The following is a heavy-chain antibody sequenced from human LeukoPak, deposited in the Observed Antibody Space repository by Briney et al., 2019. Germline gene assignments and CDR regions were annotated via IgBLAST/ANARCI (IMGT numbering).Heavy chain of an antibody. J-gene: IGHJ4*02. D-gene: IGHD6-19*01. CDR2: VYYSVST. CDR1: GGSVSRDNYY. V-gene: IGHV4-61*01. Sequence: SETLSLTCTVSGGSVSRDNYYWTWIRQAPRKRLEWIGYVYYSVSTNYNPSLKSRVTISVDTSRNQFSLKLSSVTAADTAVYYCARVGYSSGWTETYFDYWGQGSLVTVSS. CDR3: ARVGYSSGWTETYFDY.